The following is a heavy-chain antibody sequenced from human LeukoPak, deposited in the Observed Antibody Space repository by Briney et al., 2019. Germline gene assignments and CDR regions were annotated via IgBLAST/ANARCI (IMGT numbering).Heavy chain of an antibody. V-gene: IGHV4-30-4*08. J-gene: IGHJ2*01. Sequence: PSETLSLTCTVSGGSISSGDYYWSWIRQPPGKGLEWLGYIYYSGSTYYNPSLKSRVTISVDTSKNQFSLKLSSVTAADTAVYYCARDGRYGDYDDSWYFDLWGRGTLVTVSS. D-gene: IGHD4-17*01. CDR1: GGSISSGDYY. CDR2: IYYSGST. CDR3: ARDGRYGDYDDSWYFDL.